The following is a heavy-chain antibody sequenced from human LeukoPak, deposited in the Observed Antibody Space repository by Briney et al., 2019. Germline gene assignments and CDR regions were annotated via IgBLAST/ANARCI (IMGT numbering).Heavy chain of an antibody. J-gene: IGHJ4*02. CDR3: ARVFGYYDSSGHGIYYFDY. D-gene: IGHD3-22*01. Sequence: SETLSLTCTVSGGSISSYYWSWIRQPPGKGLEWIGYIYYSGSTNYNPSLKSRVTISVDTSKNQFSLKLSSVTAADTAVYYCARVFGYYDSSGHGIYYFDYWGQGTLVTVSS. V-gene: IGHV4-59*01. CDR1: GGSISSYY. CDR2: IYYSGST.